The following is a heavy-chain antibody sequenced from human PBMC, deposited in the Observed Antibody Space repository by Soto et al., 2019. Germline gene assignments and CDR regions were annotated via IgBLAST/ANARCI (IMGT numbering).Heavy chain of an antibody. J-gene: IGHJ3*01. CDR1: GFTFSSND. CDR2: IYGGGST. V-gene: IGHV3-53*01. CDR3: AARPLLPGAP. D-gene: IGHD3-22*01. Sequence: EVQLVESGGGLIQPGGSLRLSCAASGFTFSSNDMNWVRQAPGKGLEWVSLIYGGGSTYYADSVKGRFTISRDNSKNTLYLQMGGRGVEDSAVYYCAARPLLPGAPWGQGTMVTVSS.